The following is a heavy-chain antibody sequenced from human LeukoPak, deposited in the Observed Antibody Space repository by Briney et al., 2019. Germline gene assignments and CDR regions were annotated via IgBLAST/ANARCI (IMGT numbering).Heavy chain of an antibody. CDR1: GGSISSYY. D-gene: IGHD3-22*01. CDR3: ERDWGGYYDSSGYYYPNAFDI. CDR2: IYYSGST. V-gene: IGHV4-59*01. J-gene: IGHJ3*02. Sequence: SETLSLTCTVSGGSISSYYWNWIRQPPGKGLEWIGYIYYSGSTNYNPSLKSRVTTSVDTSKNQVSLKLSSVTAADTAVYYCERDWGGYYDSSGYYYPNAFDIWGQGTMVTVSS.